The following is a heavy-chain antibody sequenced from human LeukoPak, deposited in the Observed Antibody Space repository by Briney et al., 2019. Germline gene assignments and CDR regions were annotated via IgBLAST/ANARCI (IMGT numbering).Heavy chain of an antibody. V-gene: IGHV4-31*03. CDR2: IYYSGST. CDR1: GGSISSGGNY. D-gene: IGHD2-21*02. Sequence: SQTLSLTCTVSGGSISSGGNYWSWIRQHPGKGLEWIGYIYYSGSTYYNPSLKSRVTISVDTPKNQFSLKLSSVTAADTAVYYCASTAGGDYYFDYWGQGTLVTISS. CDR3: ASTAGGDYYFDY. J-gene: IGHJ4*02.